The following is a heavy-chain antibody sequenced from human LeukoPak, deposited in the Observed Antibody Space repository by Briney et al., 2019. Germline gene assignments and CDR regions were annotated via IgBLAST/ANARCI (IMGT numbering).Heavy chain of an antibody. Sequence: PGRSLRLSCAASGFTFNTYGMHWVRQTPGKGLEWVAVISSDGSHNYYADSVKGRFTISRDNSKNTLYLQMNSLRAEDTAVNYCAKGGYSYGFADFWGQGTLVTVSS. CDR1: GFTFNTYG. V-gene: IGHV3-30*18. J-gene: IGHJ4*02. CDR3: AKGGYSYGFADF. D-gene: IGHD5-18*01. CDR2: ISSDGSHN.